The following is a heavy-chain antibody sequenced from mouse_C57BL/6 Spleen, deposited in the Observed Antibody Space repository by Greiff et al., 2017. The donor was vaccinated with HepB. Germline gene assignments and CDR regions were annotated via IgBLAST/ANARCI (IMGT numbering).Heavy chain of an antibody. Sequence: VQLQQSGAELVRPGASVTLSCKASGYTFTDYEMHWVKQTPVHGLEWIGAIDPETGGTAYNQKFKGKAILTADKSSSTAYIELRSLTSEDSAVYYWTRGTFWSNYALDYWGQGTTLTVSS. D-gene: IGHD2-5*01. V-gene: IGHV1-15*01. CDR2: IDPETGGT. J-gene: IGHJ2*01. CDR3: TRGTFWSNYALDY. CDR1: GYTFTDYE.